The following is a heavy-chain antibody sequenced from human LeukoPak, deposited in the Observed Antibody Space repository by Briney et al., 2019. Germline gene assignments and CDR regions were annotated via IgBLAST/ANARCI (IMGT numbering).Heavy chain of an antibody. CDR3: ARLPYYGGYGASGFDP. J-gene: IGHJ5*02. Sequence: PGGSLRLSCAASGFTFSPYTMNWVRQAPGKGLEWVSSISSTSRYIYYADSVKGRFTISRDNAKNSLHLQMNNLRVEDTAVYYCARLPYYGGYGASGFDPWGQGTLVTVS. D-gene: IGHD4-17*01. CDR2: ISSTSRYI. CDR1: GFTFSPYT. V-gene: IGHV3-21*01.